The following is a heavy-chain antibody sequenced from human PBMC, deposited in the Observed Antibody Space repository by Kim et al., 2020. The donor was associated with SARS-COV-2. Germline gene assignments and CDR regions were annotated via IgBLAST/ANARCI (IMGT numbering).Heavy chain of an antibody. Sequence: ASVKVSCKASGYTFTGYYMHWVRQAPGQGLEWMGRINPNSGGTNYAQKFQGRVTMTRDTSISTAYMELSRLRSDDTAVYYCARRVLDYYYYYGMDVWGQGTTVTVSS. J-gene: IGHJ6*02. CDR1: GYTFTGYY. V-gene: IGHV1-2*06. CDR3: ARRVLDYYYYYGMDV. CDR2: INPNSGGT. D-gene: IGHD2-8*02.